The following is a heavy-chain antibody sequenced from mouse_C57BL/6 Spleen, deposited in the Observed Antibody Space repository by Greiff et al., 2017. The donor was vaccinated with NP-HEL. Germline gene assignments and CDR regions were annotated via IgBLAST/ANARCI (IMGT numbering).Heavy chain of an antibody. V-gene: IGHV1-26*01. D-gene: IGHD4-1*01. CDR1: GYTFTDYY. CDR2: INPNNGGT. CDR3: GLGPYYFDY. Sequence: EVQLQQSGPELVKPGASVKISCKASGYTFTDYYMNWVKQSHGKSLEWIGDINPNNGGTSYNQKFKGKATLTVDKSSSTAYMELRSLTSEDSAVYYCGLGPYYFDYWGQGTTLTVSS. J-gene: IGHJ2*01.